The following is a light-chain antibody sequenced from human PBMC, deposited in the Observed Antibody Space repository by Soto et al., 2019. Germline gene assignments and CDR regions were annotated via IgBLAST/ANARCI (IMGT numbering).Light chain of an antibody. V-gene: IGLV2-8*01. CDR2: EVS. Sequence: QSVLTQPPSASGSPGQSVTISCTGTSSDIGGYNYVSWYQQYPGKAPKLMIYEVSKRPSGVPDRFSGSKSGRTASLTVSGLQAEDEADYYCSSYAGSNIFVVFGGGTKVTVL. CDR3: SSYAGSNIFVV. J-gene: IGLJ2*01. CDR1: SSDIGGYNY.